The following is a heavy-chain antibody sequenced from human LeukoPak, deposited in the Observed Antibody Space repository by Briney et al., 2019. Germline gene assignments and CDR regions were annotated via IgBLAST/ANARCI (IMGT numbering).Heavy chain of an antibody. Sequence: GGSLRLSCAAPGFTFSSYSMNWVRQAPGKGLEWVSSISSSSSYICYADSVKGRFTISRDNAKNSLYLQMNSLRAEDTAVYYRAISWSNRAASYYFDYWGQGTLVTVSS. CDR3: AISWSNRAASYYFDY. D-gene: IGHD6-13*01. CDR2: ISSSSSYI. J-gene: IGHJ4*02. V-gene: IGHV3-21*01. CDR1: GFTFSSYS.